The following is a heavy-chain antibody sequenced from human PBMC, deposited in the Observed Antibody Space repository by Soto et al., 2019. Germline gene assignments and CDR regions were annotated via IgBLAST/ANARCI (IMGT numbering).Heavy chain of an antibody. CDR2: ISYDGSNK. CDR1: GFTFSSYA. CDR3: ARGSSGDSDAFDI. V-gene: IGHV3-30-3*01. J-gene: IGHJ3*02. D-gene: IGHD4-17*01. Sequence: QVQLVESGGGVVQPGRSLRLSCAASGFTFSSYAMHWVRQAPGKGLESVAVISYDGSNKYYADSVKGRFTISRDNSKNTLYLQMNSLRAEDTAVYYCARGSSGDSDAFDIWGQGTMVTVSS.